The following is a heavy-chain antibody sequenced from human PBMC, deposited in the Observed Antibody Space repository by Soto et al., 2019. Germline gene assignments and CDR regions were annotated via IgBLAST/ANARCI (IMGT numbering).Heavy chain of an antibody. D-gene: IGHD2-2*01. Sequence: SETLSLTCAVYGGSFSGYYWSWIRQPPGKGLEWIGEINHSGSTNYNPSLKSRVTISVDTSKNQFSLKLSSVTAADTAVYYCASKGYCSSTSCYNYYYYYMAVWGKGTTVTVSS. CDR2: INHSGST. CDR1: GGSFSGYY. J-gene: IGHJ6*03. CDR3: ASKGYCSSTSCYNYYYYYMAV. V-gene: IGHV4-34*01.